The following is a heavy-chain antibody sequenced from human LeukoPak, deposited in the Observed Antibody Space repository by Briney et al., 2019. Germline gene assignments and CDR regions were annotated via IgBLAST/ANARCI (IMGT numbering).Heavy chain of an antibody. D-gene: IGHD3-16*01. V-gene: IGHV3-72*01. CDR3: LSSERGILDY. J-gene: IGHJ4*02. Sequence: PGGSLRLFCAASGFTFRDYYMVWARQTTGEGLEWVGCIRKKVNSYSTEYAASVKGRFTISRDDFQISQYLQMNSLKAEDTAVYYCLSSERGILDYWGQGTLVTVSS. CDR2: IRKKVNSYST. CDR1: GFTFRDYY.